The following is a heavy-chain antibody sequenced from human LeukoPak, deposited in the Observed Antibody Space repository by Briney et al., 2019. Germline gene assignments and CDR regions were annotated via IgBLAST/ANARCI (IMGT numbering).Heavy chain of an antibody. V-gene: IGHV3-48*04. CDR3: ARDQGGNYYYYMDV. Sequence: GGSLRLSCAASGFTFSSYSMKWVRQAPGKGLDWLSYISSGSSTIYYADSVKGRFTISRDNTKKTLYLEMNSLRAEDTAVYFCARDQGGNYYYYMDVWGKGTTVTVSS. CDR1: GFTFSSYS. CDR2: ISSGSSTI. D-gene: IGHD1-26*01. J-gene: IGHJ6*03.